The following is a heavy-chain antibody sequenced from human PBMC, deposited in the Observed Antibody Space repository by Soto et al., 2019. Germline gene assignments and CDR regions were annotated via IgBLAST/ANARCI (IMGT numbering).Heavy chain of an antibody. Sequence: SETLSLTCAVSGGSISSGGYSWSWIRQPPGKGLEWIGYIYHSGSTYYNPSLKSRVTISVDRSKNQFSLKLSSVTAADTAVYYCARGTFGVAMFDYWGQGTLVTVSS. CDR3: ARGTFGVAMFDY. V-gene: IGHV4-30-2*01. CDR2: IYHSGST. D-gene: IGHD3-3*01. J-gene: IGHJ4*02. CDR1: GGSISSGGYS.